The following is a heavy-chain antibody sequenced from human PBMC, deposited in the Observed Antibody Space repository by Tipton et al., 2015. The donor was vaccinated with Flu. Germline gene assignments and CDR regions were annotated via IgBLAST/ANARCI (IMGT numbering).Heavy chain of an antibody. CDR1: GYSFTNYW. J-gene: IGHJ6*02. D-gene: IGHD5-12*01. Sequence: QLVQSGAEVKKPGESLKISCKGSGYSFTNYWIGWVRQMPGKGLEWMGIIYPGHSETTYSPAFQGQVTISVDKSISTAYLHWSSLKASDSAIYYCARHNGDIEITGDYFYDFGVDVWGQGTTVSVSS. CDR2: IYPGHSET. V-gene: IGHV5-51*01. CDR3: ARHNGDIEITGDYFYDFGVDV.